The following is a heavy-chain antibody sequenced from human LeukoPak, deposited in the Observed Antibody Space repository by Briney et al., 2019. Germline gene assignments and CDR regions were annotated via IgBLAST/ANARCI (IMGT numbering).Heavy chain of an antibody. CDR3: AKVLVDSGYDLFDY. D-gene: IGHD5-12*01. V-gene: IGHV3-30*18. CDR2: ISYDGSNK. CDR1: GFTFSSYG. J-gene: IGHJ4*02. Sequence: PGGSLRLSCAASGFTFSSYGMHWVRQAPGKGLEGVAVISYDGSNKYYADSVKGRFTISRDNSKNTLYLQMNSLRAEDTAVYYCAKVLVDSGYDLFDYWGQGTLVTVSS.